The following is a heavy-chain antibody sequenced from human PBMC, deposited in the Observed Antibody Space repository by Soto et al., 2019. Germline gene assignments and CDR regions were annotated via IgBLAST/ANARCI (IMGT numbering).Heavy chain of an antibody. CDR1: GYTFGIFG. Sequence: QVQLVQSGGEVKKPGASVKVSCKASGYTFGIFGINWVRQAPGQGLEWMGWISGYNGDTNYAPKFQGRVTMATDTSTSTAYMELRNLRPDDTAVYYCARDHHEFWNPYFFDPWGQGTLVTVSS. V-gene: IGHV1-18*01. CDR3: ARDHHEFWNPYFFDP. J-gene: IGHJ5*02. CDR2: ISGYNGDT. D-gene: IGHD3-3*01.